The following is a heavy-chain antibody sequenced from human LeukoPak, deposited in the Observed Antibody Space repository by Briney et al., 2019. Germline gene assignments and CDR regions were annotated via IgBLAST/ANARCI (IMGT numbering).Heavy chain of an antibody. CDR1: GFTFTSHA. D-gene: IGHD6-6*01. Sequence: GGSLRLSCAASGFTFTSHAMSWVRQAPGKGLEWVSIISGSGDSTYYADSVKGRFTISRDNSKNTVSLQMNSLRVEDTAVYYCAKQSTARSLGEGGPGTLVTVSS. CDR2: ISGSGDST. CDR3: AKQSTARSLGE. J-gene: IGHJ4*02. V-gene: IGHV3-23*01.